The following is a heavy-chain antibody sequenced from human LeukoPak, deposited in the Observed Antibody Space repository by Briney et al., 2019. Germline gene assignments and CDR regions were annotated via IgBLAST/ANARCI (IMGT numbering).Heavy chain of an antibody. CDR3: TYGSGREGYMDV. D-gene: IGHD3-10*01. J-gene: IGHJ6*03. CDR1: GFTFSSYW. CDR2: INSDGSST. V-gene: IGHV3-74*01. Sequence: GGSLRLSCAASGFTFSSYWMHWVRQAPGEGLVWASFINSDGSSTGYADSVKGRFTVSRDNGKNTLYLQMNSLRAEDTAVYYCTYGSGREGYMDVWGKGTTVTVSS.